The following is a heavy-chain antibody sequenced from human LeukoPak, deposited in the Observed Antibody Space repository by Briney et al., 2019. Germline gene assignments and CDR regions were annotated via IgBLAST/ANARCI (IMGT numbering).Heavy chain of an antibody. CDR2: IYTSGST. J-gene: IGHJ6*03. Sequence: SETLSLTCTVSGGSISSYYWSWIRQPAGKGLEWIGRIYTSGSTNYNPSLKSRVTMSVDTSKNQFSLKLSSVTAADTAVYYCAREPTYCDILTGYRHYYYYYYMDVWGKGTTVTVSS. CDR1: GGSISSYY. CDR3: AREPTYCDILTGYRHYYYYYYMDV. D-gene: IGHD3-9*01. V-gene: IGHV4-4*07.